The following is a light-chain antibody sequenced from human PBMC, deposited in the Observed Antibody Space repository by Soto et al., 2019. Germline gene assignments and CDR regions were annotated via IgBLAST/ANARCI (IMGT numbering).Light chain of an antibody. Sequence: DIQMTQSPSSVSASVGDRVTITCRASQGISSWLAWYQQKPGKAPNLLIYGASSLQSGVPSRFSGSGSGTDCPHPTTTLQPEDFASYYCQQSNSSPSTFGQGPQREIK. CDR1: QGISSW. CDR2: GAS. J-gene: IGKJ5*01. CDR3: QQSNSSPST. V-gene: IGKV1-12*02.